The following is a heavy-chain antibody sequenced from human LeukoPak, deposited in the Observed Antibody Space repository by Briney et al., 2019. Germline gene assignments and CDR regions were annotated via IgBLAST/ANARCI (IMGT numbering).Heavy chain of an antibody. Sequence: ASVNVSCKASGYTFTSYGISWVRQAPGQGLEGMGWISAYNGNTNYAQKLQARVTMTTDTSTSTAYMELRSLRYDDTAVYYCARVLTMVRAVTDSWGPGNLVTVSS. J-gene: IGHJ4*02. D-gene: IGHD3-10*01. V-gene: IGHV1-18*01. CDR1: GYTFTSYG. CDR3: ARVLTMVRAVTDS. CDR2: ISAYNGNT.